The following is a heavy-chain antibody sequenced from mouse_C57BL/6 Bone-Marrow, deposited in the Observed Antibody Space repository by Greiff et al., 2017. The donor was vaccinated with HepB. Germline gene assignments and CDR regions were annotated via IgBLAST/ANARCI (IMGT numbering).Heavy chain of an antibody. CDR3: ARCNYYGSSYWYFDV. CDR1: GYAFSSSW. D-gene: IGHD1-1*01. V-gene: IGHV1-82*01. CDR2: IYPGDGDT. J-gene: IGHJ1*03. Sequence: QVQLQQSGPELVKPGASVKISCKASGYAFSSSWMNWVKQRPGKGLEWIGRIYPGDGDTNYNGKFKGKATLTADKSSSTAYMQLSSLTSEDSAVYFCARCNYYGSSYWYFDVWGTGTTVTVSS.